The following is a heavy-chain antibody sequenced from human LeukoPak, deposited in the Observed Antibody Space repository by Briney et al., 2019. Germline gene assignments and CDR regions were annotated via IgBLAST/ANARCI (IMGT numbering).Heavy chain of an antibody. V-gene: IGHV4-34*01. J-gene: IGHJ6*02. CDR3: ARGPRGLMVYANYGMDV. D-gene: IGHD2-8*01. CDR2: INHSGST. CDR1: EFTFNNFW. Sequence: GSLRLSCAASEFTFNNFWMSWVRQAPGKGLEWIGEINHSGSTNYNPSLKSRVTISVDTSKNQFSLKLSSVTAADTAVYYCARGPRGLMVYANYGMDVWGQGTTVTVSS.